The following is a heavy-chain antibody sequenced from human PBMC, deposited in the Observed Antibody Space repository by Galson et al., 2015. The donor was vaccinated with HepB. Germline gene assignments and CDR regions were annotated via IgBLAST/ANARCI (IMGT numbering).Heavy chain of an antibody. CDR3: ARDYLGLSSYGGNSLGY. D-gene: IGHD4-23*01. J-gene: IGHJ4*02. V-gene: IGHV3-21*01. CDR1: GFAFSSYS. CDR2: ISSSSSYI. Sequence: SLRLSCAASGFAFSSYSMNWVRQAPGKGLEWVSSISSSSSYIYYADSGKGRFTISRDNAKNSLYLQMNSLRAEDTAVYYCARDYLGLSSYGGNSLGYWGQGTLVTVSS.